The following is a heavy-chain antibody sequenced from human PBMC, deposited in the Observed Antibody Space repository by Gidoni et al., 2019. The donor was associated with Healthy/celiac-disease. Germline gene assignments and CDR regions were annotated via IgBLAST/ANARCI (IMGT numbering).Heavy chain of an antibody. Sequence: EVQLLESGGGLVQPGGSLRLSCAASGFTFSSYAMSWVRQAPGKGLEWVSAISGSGGSTYYADSVKGRFTISRDNSKNTRYLQMNSLRAEDTAVYYCAKDSGRSGYYRYWGQGTLVTVSS. D-gene: IGHD3-22*01. J-gene: IGHJ4*02. V-gene: IGHV3-23*01. CDR2: ISGSGGST. CDR1: GFTFSSYA. CDR3: AKDSGRSGYYRY.